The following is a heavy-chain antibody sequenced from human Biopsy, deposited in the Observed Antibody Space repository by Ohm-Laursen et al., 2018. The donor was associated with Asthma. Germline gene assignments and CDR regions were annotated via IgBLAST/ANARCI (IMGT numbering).Heavy chain of an antibody. Sequence: SSVKVSCKSLGGTFNAYVIGWVRQAPGQGLEWMGGINSVFGTTTYPQKFQDRVTITADDSTSTVYMELSSLRSEDTAVYYCARKAGSCISRTCYSLDFWGQGTLVTVST. CDR2: INSVFGTT. CDR3: ARKAGSCISRTCYSLDF. V-gene: IGHV1-69*01. D-gene: IGHD2-2*01. J-gene: IGHJ4*02. CDR1: GGTFNAYV.